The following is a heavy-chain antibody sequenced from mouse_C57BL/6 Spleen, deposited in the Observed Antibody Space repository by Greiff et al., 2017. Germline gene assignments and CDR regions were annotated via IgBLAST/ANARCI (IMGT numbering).Heavy chain of an antibody. CDR1: GYAFSSSW. V-gene: IGHV1-82*01. D-gene: IGHD2-4*01. CDR3: ARWDYGIAY. Sequence: VQVVESVPELVKPGASVKISCKASGYAFSSSWMNWVKQRPGKGLEWIGRIYPGDGDTNYNGKFKGKATLTADKSSSTAYMQLSSLTSEDSAGYFCARWDYGIAYWGQGTLVTVSA. CDR2: IYPGDGDT. J-gene: IGHJ3*01.